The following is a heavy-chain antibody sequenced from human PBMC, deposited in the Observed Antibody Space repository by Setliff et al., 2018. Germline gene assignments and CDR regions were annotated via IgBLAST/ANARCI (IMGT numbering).Heavy chain of an antibody. CDR3: AIAYSSSWDFDY. D-gene: IGHD6-13*01. CDR1: GYTFTDYY. V-gene: IGHV1-69-2*01. J-gene: IGHJ4*02. CDR2: VDPEDGET. Sequence: ASVKVSCKVSGYTFTDYYMHWVQQAPGKGLEWMGLVDPEDGETIYAQKFQGRVTMTEDTSTDTAYMELSSLRSEDTAVYYCAIAYSSSWDFDYWGQGTLVTVSS.